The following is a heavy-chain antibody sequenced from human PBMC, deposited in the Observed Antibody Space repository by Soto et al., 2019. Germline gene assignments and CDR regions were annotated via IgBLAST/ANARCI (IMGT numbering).Heavy chain of an antibody. V-gene: IGHV6-1*01. CDR1: GDSVSSNSAA. CDR2: TYYRSKWYN. Sequence: SQTLSLTCAISGDSVSSNSAAWNWIRQSPSRGLEWLGRTYYRSKWYNDYAVSVKSRITINPDTSKNQFSLQLNSVTPEDTVVYYCARDNYSSSWTKDDNWFDPWGQGTLVTVSS. D-gene: IGHD6-13*01. J-gene: IGHJ5*02. CDR3: ARDNYSSSWTKDDNWFDP.